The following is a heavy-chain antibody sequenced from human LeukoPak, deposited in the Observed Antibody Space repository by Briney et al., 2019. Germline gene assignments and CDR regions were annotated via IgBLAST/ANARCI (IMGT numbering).Heavy chain of an antibody. D-gene: IGHD3-22*01. CDR3: ARLSGAYYSDFDY. J-gene: IGHJ4*02. CDR2: MYYSGSA. Sequence: PSETLPLTCTVSGGSISSTDYYWGWIRQPPGKGLEWIGSMYYSGSAYYNPSLKSRVTISVDTSKSQFSLRLSSVTAADTAVYYCARLSGAYYSDFDYWGQGTLVTVSS. V-gene: IGHV4-39*01. CDR1: GGSISSTDYY.